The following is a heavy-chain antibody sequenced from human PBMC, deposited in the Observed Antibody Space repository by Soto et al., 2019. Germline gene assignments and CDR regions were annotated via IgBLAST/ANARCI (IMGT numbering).Heavy chain of an antibody. J-gene: IGHJ4*02. Sequence: SETLSLTCAVSGVSISSDAYYWSWIRQHPGKGLEWIGYISYSGSTYYNPSLKSRVTMSVDTSENQFSLKLTSVTAADTAVYYCAGYRFRDTWSKFDYWGQGTLVTVSS. CDR2: ISYSGST. V-gene: IGHV4-31*11. CDR3: AGYRFRDTWSKFDY. D-gene: IGHD3-16*02. CDR1: GVSISSDAYY.